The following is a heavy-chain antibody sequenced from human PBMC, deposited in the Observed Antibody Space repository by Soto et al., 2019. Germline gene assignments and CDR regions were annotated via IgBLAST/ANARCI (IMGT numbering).Heavy chain of an antibody. V-gene: IGHV4-31*03. Sequence: QVQLQESGPGLVKPSQTLSLTCTVSGGSINSGGYCWSWIRQHPGKGLDWIGCISYGGSTSYNPSLKHRVTISVDTSKNHFSLKLTSVTAAATAVYYCSRGILVWGQGALITVSS. CDR3: SRGILV. J-gene: IGHJ4*02. CDR1: GGSINSGGYC. D-gene: IGHD5-18*01. CDR2: ISYGGST.